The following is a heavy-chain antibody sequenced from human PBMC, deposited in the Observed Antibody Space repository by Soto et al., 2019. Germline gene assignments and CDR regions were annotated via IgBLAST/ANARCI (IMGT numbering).Heavy chain of an antibody. D-gene: IGHD6-13*01. CDR2: ISAYNGNT. J-gene: IGHJ4*02. CDR1: GYTFTSYG. Sequence: ASVKVSCKASGYTFTSYGISWVRQAPGQGLEWMGWISAYNGNTNYAQKLQGRVTMTTDTSTSTAYMELRSLRSDDTAVYYCARDAGAAAAGNGGDYWGQGTLVTVSS. V-gene: IGHV1-18*01. CDR3: ARDAGAAAAGNGGDY.